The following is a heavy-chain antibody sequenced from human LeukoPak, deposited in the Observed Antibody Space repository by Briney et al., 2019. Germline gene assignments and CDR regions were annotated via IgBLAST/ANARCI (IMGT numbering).Heavy chain of an antibody. D-gene: IGHD4-23*01. CDR1: GFTFSSYS. J-gene: IGHJ4*02. CDR2: ISSSSSYI. CDR3: ARDRLVTVFDY. V-gene: IGHV3-21*01. Sequence: GGSLRLSCAASGFTFSSYSMNWVRQAPGEGLEWVSSISSSSSYIYYADSVKGRFTISRDNAKNSLYLQMNSLRAEDTAVYYCARDRLVTVFDYWGQGTLVTVPS.